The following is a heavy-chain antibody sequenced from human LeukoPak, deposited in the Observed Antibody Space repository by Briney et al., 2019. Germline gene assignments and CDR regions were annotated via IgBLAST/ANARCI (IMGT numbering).Heavy chain of an antibody. V-gene: IGHV1-2*02. D-gene: IGHD1-26*01. CDR2: INPNSGGT. CDR1: GYTFTGYY. J-gene: IGHJ5*02. CDR3: ARDRGSGSYYLGWFDP. Sequence: ASVKVSCKASGYTFTGYYMHWVRQAPGQGLEWMGWINPNSGGTNYAQKFQGRVTMTRDTSISTAYVELSRLRSDGTAVYYCARDRGSGSYYLGWFDPWGQGTLVTVSS.